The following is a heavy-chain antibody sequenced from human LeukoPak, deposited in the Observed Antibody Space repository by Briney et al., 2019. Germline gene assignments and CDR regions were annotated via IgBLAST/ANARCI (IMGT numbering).Heavy chain of an antibody. V-gene: IGHV1-2*02. CDR1: GYTFTDYY. J-gene: IGHJ4*02. CDR2: INPKSGDT. CDR3: ATARSRGAARWFDY. Sequence: ASVKVSCKASGYTFTDYYMHWVRQAPGQGLEWLGWINPKSGDTNYAQKFQGRVTMTRDTSITTAYMGLTRLRSDDTAVYYCATARSRGAARWFDYWGQGTLVTVSS. D-gene: IGHD6-6*01.